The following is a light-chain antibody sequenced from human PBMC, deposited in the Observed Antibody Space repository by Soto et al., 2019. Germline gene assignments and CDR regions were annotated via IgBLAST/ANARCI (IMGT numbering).Light chain of an antibody. CDR1: SSDVGAYSS. V-gene: IGLV2-14*03. J-gene: IGLJ1*01. CDR3: SSYTSSSTYL. Sequence: QSVLTQPASVSGSPGQSITISCTGSSSDVGAYSSVSWYQQHPGKAPKLMIYEVSYRPSGVSDRFSGSKSDNTASLTISGLHTEDEADYYCSSYTSSSTYLFGTGTKVTVL. CDR2: EVS.